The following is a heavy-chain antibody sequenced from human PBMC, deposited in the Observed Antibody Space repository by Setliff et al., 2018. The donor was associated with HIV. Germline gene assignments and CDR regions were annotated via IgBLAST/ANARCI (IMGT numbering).Heavy chain of an antibody. Sequence: RASVKVSCKASGYIFTDYYMHWVRQAPGQELGWMGRSNPNSGGTNYAQKFQGRVTMTRDTSISTAYMELSSLRPDDTAVYYCARDREIGEYCSGGGCYQDYWGQGTLVTVSS. CDR2: SNPNSGGT. CDR1: GYIFTDYY. CDR3: ARDREIGEYCSGGGCYQDY. V-gene: IGHV1-2*06. D-gene: IGHD2-15*01. J-gene: IGHJ4*02.